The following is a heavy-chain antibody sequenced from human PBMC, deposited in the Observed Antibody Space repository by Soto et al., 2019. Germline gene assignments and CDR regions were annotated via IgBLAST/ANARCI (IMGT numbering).Heavy chain of an antibody. CDR3: ARDSGSYSY. CDR2: IYTGRST. V-gene: IGHV3-66*01. J-gene: IGHJ4*02. CDR1: GFTVSDTY. D-gene: IGHD3-10*01. Sequence: GGSLRLSCAVSGFTVSDTYMTWVRQAPGKGLEWVSVIYTGRSTYYADSVKGRFTISRDNSKNTLYLQMNSLTVEDTAVYYCARDSGSYSYWGQGTLVTVSS.